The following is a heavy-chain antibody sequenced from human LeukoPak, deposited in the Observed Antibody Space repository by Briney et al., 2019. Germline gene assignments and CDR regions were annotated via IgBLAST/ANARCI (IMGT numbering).Heavy chain of an antibody. CDR1: GLSFSNYW. Sequence: GRSLRLSCAVSGLSFSNYWMHWVRHAPGKGLVWVARTNLHGTAVDYADPVKGRFTISRDNSKNMLFLQMNSLRVEDTAVYYCASAYTYVRLGDHWGQGTLVTVSP. CDR2: TNLHGTAV. V-gene: IGHV3-74*01. J-gene: IGHJ4*02. CDR3: ASAYTYVRLGDH. D-gene: IGHD3-10*02.